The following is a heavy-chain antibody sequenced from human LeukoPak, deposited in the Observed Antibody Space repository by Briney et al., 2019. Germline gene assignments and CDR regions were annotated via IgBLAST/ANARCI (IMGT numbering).Heavy chain of an antibody. V-gene: IGHV1-2*06. J-gene: IGHJ4*02. Sequence: ASVKVSCKASGYTFTGYYMHWVRQAPGQGLEWMGRINPNSGGTNYAQKFQGRVTMTRDTSISTAYMELSRLRSDDTAVYYCARDCDYGGNCAFDYWGQGTLVTVSS. CDR2: INPNSGGT. CDR1: GYTFTGYY. D-gene: IGHD4-23*01. CDR3: ARDCDYGGNCAFDY.